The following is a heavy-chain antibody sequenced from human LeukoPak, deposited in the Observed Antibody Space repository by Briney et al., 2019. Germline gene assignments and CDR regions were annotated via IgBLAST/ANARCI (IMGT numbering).Heavy chain of an antibody. CDR1: GLTFSSYA. Sequence: GGSLILSCAASGLTFSSYAMSCVRQAPGKGLEWVSPISGSGDRTYYADSVKGRFTISRDNSKNTLYLQMNSLRAEDTAVYYCAKGLYCSSSSCFRGYLDYWGQGTLVTVSS. CDR2: ISGSGDRT. V-gene: IGHV3-23*01. J-gene: IGHJ4*02. D-gene: IGHD2-2*01. CDR3: AKGLYCSSSSCFRGYLDY.